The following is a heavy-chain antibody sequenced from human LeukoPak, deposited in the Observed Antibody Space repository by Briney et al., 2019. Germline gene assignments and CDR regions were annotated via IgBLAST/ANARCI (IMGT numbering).Heavy chain of an antibody. CDR1: GGSISSYY. CDR3: ARGGYSGYDFLFDY. Sequence: SETLSLTCTVSGGSISSYYWSWIRQPPGKGLEWIGYIYYSGSTNYNPSLKSRVTISVDTSKNQFSLKLSSVTAADTAVYYCARGGYSGYDFLFDYWDQGTLVTVSS. V-gene: IGHV4-59*01. CDR2: IYYSGST. J-gene: IGHJ4*02. D-gene: IGHD5-12*01.